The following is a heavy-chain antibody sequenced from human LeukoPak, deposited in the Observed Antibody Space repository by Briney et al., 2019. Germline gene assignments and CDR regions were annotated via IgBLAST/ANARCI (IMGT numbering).Heavy chain of an antibody. D-gene: IGHD2-15*01. CDR2: ISTYNGNT. CDR3: AREDCSGGSCYLGDY. Sequence: GASVKVSCKASGYTFTSYGFSWVRQAPGQGLEWMGWISTYNGNTKYAQKFQGRVTMTTDTSTSTVYMDLRSLGSGDTAVYYCAREDCSGGSCYLGDYWGQGTLVTVSS. J-gene: IGHJ4*02. CDR1: GYTFTSYG. V-gene: IGHV1-18*01.